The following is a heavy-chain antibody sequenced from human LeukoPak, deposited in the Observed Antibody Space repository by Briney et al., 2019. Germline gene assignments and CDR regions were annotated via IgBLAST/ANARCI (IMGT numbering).Heavy chain of an antibody. J-gene: IGHJ4*02. D-gene: IGHD3-9*01. Sequence: ASVKVSCKASGYTFTGYYMHWVRQAPRQGLEWMGRINPNSGGTNYAQKFQGRVTMTRDTSISTAYMELSRLRSDDTAVYYCARATDVLRYFDWFYFDYWGQGTLVTVSS. CDR3: ARATDVLRYFDWFYFDY. V-gene: IGHV1-2*06. CDR2: INPNSGGT. CDR1: GYTFTGYY.